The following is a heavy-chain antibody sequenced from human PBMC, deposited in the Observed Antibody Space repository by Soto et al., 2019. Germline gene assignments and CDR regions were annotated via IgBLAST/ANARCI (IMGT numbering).Heavy chain of an antibody. Sequence: RGSLRLSCAASGFSFSCYAMSWVRQAPGKGLEWVSAISGSGGSTYYADSVKGRFTISRDNSKNTLYLQMNSLRAEDTAVYYCAKETMEIAVAGSWGQGTLVTVSS. CDR3: AKETMEIAVAGS. D-gene: IGHD6-19*01. CDR1: GFSFSCYA. CDR2: ISGSGGST. V-gene: IGHV3-23*01. J-gene: IGHJ4*02.